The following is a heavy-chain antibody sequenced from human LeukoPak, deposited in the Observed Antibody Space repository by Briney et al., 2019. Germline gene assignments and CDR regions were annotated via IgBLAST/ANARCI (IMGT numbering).Heavy chain of an antibody. J-gene: IGHJ4*02. V-gene: IGHV1-8*01. CDR1: GYTFTSYD. Sequence: ASVKVSCKASGYTFTSYDVNCVRQATGQGLEWMGWMNPNSGNTGYAQKFQGRVTITRNTSISTAYMQLSSLRSEDTAVYYCARRVSYGDFDYWGQGTLVTVSS. CDR2: MNPNSGNT. CDR3: ARRVSYGDFDY. D-gene: IGHD4-17*01.